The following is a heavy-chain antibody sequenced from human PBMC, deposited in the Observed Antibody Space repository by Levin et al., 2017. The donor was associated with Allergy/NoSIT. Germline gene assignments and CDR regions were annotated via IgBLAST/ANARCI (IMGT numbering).Heavy chain of an antibody. CDR1: GGSLTSGGYY. D-gene: IGHD3-3*01. CDR3: ARMKPEWFNVFDI. Sequence: SQTLSLTCTVSGGSLTSGGYYWSWSRQHPGKGLEWIGYISYSGSIYYNPSLVSRMTISLDTSKNQFSLRLSSVTAADTAVYYCARMKPEWFNVFDIWGQGTLVTVSS. J-gene: IGHJ3*02. CDR2: ISYSGSI. V-gene: IGHV4-31*03.